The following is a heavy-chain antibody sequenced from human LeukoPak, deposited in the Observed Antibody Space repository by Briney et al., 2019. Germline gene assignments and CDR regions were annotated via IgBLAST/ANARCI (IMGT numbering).Heavy chain of an antibody. CDR1: GFDFNVQT. CDR2: MKEDGSEI. J-gene: IGHJ4*02. Sequence: GGSLRLSCAASGFDFNVQTMSWVRQAPGKGLAWVTRMKEDGSEIYYVDSVKGRFTISRDKPKNSLYLQMNSLRAEDTAVYYCVRGGATGGRFENWGQGILVTVSS. CDR3: VRGGATGGRFEN. D-gene: IGHD1-26*01. V-gene: IGHV3-7*01.